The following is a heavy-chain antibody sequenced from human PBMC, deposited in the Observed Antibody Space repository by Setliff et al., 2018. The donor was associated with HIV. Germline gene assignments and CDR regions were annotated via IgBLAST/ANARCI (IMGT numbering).Heavy chain of an antibody. CDR1: GGSIRSDSYY. Sequence: SETLSLTCTVSGGSIRSDSYYWTWIRQPAGEGLEWIGRIHSSGNTNYNPSLESRVTISVDTSKNQFSLKLSSVTAADTAVYYCAREEKLSAVAGTMYYYYAMDVWGQGTTVTVSS. CDR3: AREEKLSAVAGTMYYYYAMDV. CDR2: IHSSGNT. V-gene: IGHV4-61*02. J-gene: IGHJ6*02. D-gene: IGHD6-19*01.